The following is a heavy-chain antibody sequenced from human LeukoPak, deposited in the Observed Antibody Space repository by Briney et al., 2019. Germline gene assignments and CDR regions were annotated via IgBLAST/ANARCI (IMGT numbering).Heavy chain of an antibody. CDR3: AGGGAGDIDY. D-gene: IGHD7-27*01. CDR2: IYTSGST. Sequence: SETLSLTCSVSGVSISSYYWSCIRQPAGKGLEWIGRIYTSGSTNYNPSLKSRVTMSVDTSKNQFSLKLTSVTAADTAVYYCAGGGAGDIDYWGQGTLVTVSS. V-gene: IGHV4-4*07. J-gene: IGHJ4*02. CDR1: GVSISSYY.